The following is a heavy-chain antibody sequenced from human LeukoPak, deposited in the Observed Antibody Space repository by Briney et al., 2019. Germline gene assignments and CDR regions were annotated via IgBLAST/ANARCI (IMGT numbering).Heavy chain of an antibody. CDR3: TKGQGADSGYYYFDY. Sequence: PGGSLRLSCAASGFTFSSYAMRWVRQVPGKGLEWVLAISTGGGSTYYADSVKGRFTISRDNSMDTPYLQMNGLRAEDTAIYYCTKGQGADSGYYYFDYWGQGTLVTVSS. CDR1: GFTFSSYA. D-gene: IGHD3-3*01. CDR2: ISTGGGST. J-gene: IGHJ4*02. V-gene: IGHV3-23*01.